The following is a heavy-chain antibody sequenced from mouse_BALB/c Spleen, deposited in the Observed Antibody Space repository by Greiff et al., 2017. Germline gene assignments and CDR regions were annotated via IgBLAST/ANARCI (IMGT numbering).Heavy chain of an antibody. CDR2: ISNGGGST. D-gene: IGHD2-3*01. V-gene: IGHV5-12-2*01. CDR3: ARHDGLLPFDY. Sequence: EVQLVESGGGLVQPGGSLKLSCAASGFTFSSYTMSWVRQTPEKRLEWVAYISNGGGSTYYPDTVKGRFTISRDNAKNTLYLQMSSLKSEDTAMYYCARHDGLLPFDYWGQGTTLTVSS. CDR1: GFTFSSYT. J-gene: IGHJ2*01.